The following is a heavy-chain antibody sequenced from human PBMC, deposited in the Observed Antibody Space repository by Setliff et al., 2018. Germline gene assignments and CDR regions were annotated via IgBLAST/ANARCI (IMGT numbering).Heavy chain of an antibody. V-gene: IGHV1-3*01. CDR2: INAGNGNT. J-gene: IGHJ3*02. D-gene: IGHD2-2*01. CDR3: AREVLPLVREEAFYI. CDR1: GYSFAKYA. Sequence: GASVKVSCKASGYSFAKYALHWVRRAPGQRLEWMGWINAGNGNTKCSQNFQGRVTITRDTSASTAYVELSSLRSEDTAVYYCAREVLPLVREEAFYIWGQGTMVTVSS.